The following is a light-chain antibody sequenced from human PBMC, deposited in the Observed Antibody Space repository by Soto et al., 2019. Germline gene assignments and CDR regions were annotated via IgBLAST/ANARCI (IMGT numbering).Light chain of an antibody. V-gene: IGKV3-20*01. CDR3: QQFGSAPEGT. J-gene: IGKJ1*01. Sequence: PGGKATISCRASQTVRGIYLAWYQQKPGQAPRLLIYGGSSRATGIPDRFSGSGSGTDFTLTISRLEPEDFAVYYCQQFGSAPEGTFGQGTKVDIK. CDR1: QTVRGIY. CDR2: GGS.